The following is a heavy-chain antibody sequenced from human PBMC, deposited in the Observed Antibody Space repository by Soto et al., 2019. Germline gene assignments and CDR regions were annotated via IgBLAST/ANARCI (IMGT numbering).Heavy chain of an antibody. V-gene: IGHV1-69*06. J-gene: IGHJ6*02. D-gene: IGHD2-15*01. CDR3: ARATLGYCSGGSCYHTETYYYYGMDV. Sequence: GASVKVSCKASGGTFSSYAISWVRQAPGQGLEWMGGIIPIFGTANYAQKFQGRVTITADKSTSTAYMELSSLRSEDTAVYYCARATLGYCSGGSCYHTETYYYYGMDVWGQGTTVTVSS. CDR1: GGTFSSYA. CDR2: IIPIFGTA.